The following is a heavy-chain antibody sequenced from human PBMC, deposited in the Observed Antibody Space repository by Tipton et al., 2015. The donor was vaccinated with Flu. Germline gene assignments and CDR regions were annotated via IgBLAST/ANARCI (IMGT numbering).Heavy chain of an antibody. CDR1: GGSLSGYY. D-gene: IGHD6-19*01. CDR3: LRGQGNSGWRCLEY. J-gene: IGHJ4*02. CDR2: IYTSGNT. V-gene: IGHV4-4*07. Sequence: LRLSCNVSGGSLSGYYWSWIRQPAGKGLEWIGSIYTSGNTNYSPSLKRRVTMSVDTSKNQFSLKLSSMTAADSAVYYCLRGQGNSGWRCLEYWGQGNLGTGSS.